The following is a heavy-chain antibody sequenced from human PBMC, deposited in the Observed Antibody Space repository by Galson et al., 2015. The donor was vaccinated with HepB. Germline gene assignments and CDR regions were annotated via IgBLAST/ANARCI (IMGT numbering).Heavy chain of an antibody. CDR3: AKDIVARPYYYGMDV. Sequence: SLRLSCAASGFTFSSYGMHWVRQAPGKGLEWVAVISYDGSNKYYADSVKGRFTISRDNSKNTLYLQMNSLRAEDTAVYYCAKDIVARPYYYGMDVWGQGTTVTVSS. J-gene: IGHJ6*02. CDR2: ISYDGSNK. D-gene: IGHD3-22*01. CDR1: GFTFSSYG. V-gene: IGHV3-30*18.